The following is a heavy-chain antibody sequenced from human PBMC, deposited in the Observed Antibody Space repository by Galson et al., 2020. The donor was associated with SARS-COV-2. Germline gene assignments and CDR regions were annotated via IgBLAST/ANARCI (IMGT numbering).Heavy chain of an antibody. J-gene: IGHJ6*03. Sequence: ASVKVSCKASGYTFTSYGISWVRQAPGQGLEWMGWISAYNGNTNYAQKLQGRVTMTTDTSTSTAYMELGSLRSDDTAVYYCARWFGVVIIPHYYYYMDVWGKGTTVTVSS. V-gene: IGHV1-18*01. CDR1: GYTFTSYG. CDR2: ISAYNGNT. D-gene: IGHD3-3*01. CDR3: ARWFGVVIIPHYYYYMDV.